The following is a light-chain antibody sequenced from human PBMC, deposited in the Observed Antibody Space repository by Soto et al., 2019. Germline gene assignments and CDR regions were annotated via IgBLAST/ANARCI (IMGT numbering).Light chain of an antibody. V-gene: IGLV7-43*01. CDR3: LLYYGGAQLV. CDR2: TTN. J-gene: IGLJ3*02. CDR1: TGAVTSGNY. Sequence: QTVVTQEPSLTVSPGGTVTLTCASSTGAVTSGNYPSWFQQKPGQTPRTLIYTTNRRHSWTPARFSGSLLGGKAALTLSGVQPEDEAEYYCLLYYGGAQLVFGGGTKLTVL.